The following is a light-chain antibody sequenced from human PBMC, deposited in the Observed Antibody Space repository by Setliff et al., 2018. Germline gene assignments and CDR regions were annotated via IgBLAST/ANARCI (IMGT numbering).Light chain of an antibody. CDR3: SSGSNNYV. CDR1: GRDLGGFNF. V-gene: IGLV2-8*01. Sequence: LAQPASVSGSPGQSVSISCLGSGRDLGGFNFVSWYQQYPGKAPKLMIYEVSKWPSGVPDRFSGSKSGNTASLTVSGLQAEDEADYYCSSGSNNYVFGTGTKVTVL. J-gene: IGLJ1*01. CDR2: EVS.